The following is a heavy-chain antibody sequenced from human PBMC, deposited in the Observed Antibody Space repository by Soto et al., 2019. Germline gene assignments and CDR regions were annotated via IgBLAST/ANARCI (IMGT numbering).Heavy chain of an antibody. CDR2: IYYSGST. Sequence: QLQLQESGPGLVKPSETLSLTCTVSGGSISSSSYYWGWIRQPPGKGLEWIGSIYYSGSTYYNPSLKSRVTISVDTSKNQFSLKLSSVTAADTAVYYCARSILRFLGPWSCGQGTLVTVSS. D-gene: IGHD3-3*01. V-gene: IGHV4-39*01. CDR1: GGSISSSSYY. J-gene: IGHJ5*02. CDR3: ARSILRFLGPWS.